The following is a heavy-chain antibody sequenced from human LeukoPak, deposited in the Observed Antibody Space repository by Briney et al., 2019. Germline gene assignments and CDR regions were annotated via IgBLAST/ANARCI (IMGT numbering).Heavy chain of an antibody. CDR3: ARRRIQLRAPTLDY. D-gene: IGHD5-18*01. CDR2: IYYSGST. V-gene: IGHV4-39*07. J-gene: IGHJ4*02. Sequence: SETLSLTCTVSGGSISSSSYYWGWIRQPPGKGLEWIGSIYYSGSTNYNPSLKSRVTISVDTSKNQFSLKLSSVTAADTAVYYCARRRIQLRAPTLDYWGQGTLVTVSS. CDR1: GGSISSSSYY.